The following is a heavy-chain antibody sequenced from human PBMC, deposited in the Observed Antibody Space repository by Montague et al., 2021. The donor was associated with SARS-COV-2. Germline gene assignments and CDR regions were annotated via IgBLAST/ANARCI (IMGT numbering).Heavy chain of an antibody. Sequence: SETLSLTCNVSGGSIKSNSYYWGWIRQPPGKGLEWIGYIYYSATTNYNPSLKSRVTMSIDTSKNQFSLSLSSVTAADSAVYYCARLRRGTYYVSFDPWGQGTLVSVSS. CDR3: ARLRRGTYYVSFDP. D-gene: IGHD1-26*01. V-gene: IGHV4-61*05. CDR1: GGSIKSNSYY. J-gene: IGHJ5*02. CDR2: IYYSATT.